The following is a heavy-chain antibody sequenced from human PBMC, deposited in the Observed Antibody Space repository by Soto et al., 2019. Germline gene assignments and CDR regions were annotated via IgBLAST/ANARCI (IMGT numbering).Heavy chain of an antibody. CDR2: IVPLLGTA. J-gene: IGHJ2*01. D-gene: IGHD3-10*01. CDR1: GDIFSSYP. V-gene: IGHV1-69*01. CDR3: ARDRGSQNWYFGV. Sequence: QVQLVQSGAEVKKPGSSVKVSCKASGDIFSSYPFSWVRQAPGQGLEWMGGIVPLLGTADYAQKFQDRVTITADDSTSTVYMELSSLRSDDTAVYDCARDRGSQNWYFGVWGRGTLVSVSS.